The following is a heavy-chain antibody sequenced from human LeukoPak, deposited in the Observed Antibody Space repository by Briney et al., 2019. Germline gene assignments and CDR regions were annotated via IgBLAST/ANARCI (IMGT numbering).Heavy chain of an antibody. CDR1: EYSFTSYW. Sequence: GESLRSSCKGSEYSFTSYWISWVRQMPGKGLEWMGRIDPSDSETNYSPSFQGHVPIYADKPISTAYLQWSSLKASDTAIYYCAPLARRQLSLRGSDYFWGQGTLVTVSS. V-gene: IGHV5-10-1*01. CDR3: APLARRQLSLRGSDYF. CDR2: IDPSDSET. D-gene: IGHD3-10*01. J-gene: IGHJ4*02.